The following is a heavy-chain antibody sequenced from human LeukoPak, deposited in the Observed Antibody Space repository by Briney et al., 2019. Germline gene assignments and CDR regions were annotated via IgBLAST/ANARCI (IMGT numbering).Heavy chain of an antibody. Sequence: ETLSLTCTVSGGSISSSSDYWGWIRQAPGKGLEWVSAISGSGGSTYYADSVKGRFTISRDNSKNTLYLQMNSLRAEDTAVYYCAKDLFTVTSTPYDYWGQGTLVTVSS. J-gene: IGHJ4*02. CDR1: GGSISSSSDY. CDR3: AKDLFTVTSTPYDY. V-gene: IGHV3-23*01. CDR2: ISGSGGST. D-gene: IGHD4-17*01.